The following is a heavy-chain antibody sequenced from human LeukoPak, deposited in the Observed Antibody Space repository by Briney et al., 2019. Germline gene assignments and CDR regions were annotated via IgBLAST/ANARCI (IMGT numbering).Heavy chain of an antibody. CDR1: GGSISSYY. V-gene: IGHV4-59*08. Sequence: SETLSLTCTVSGGSISSYYWSWIRQPPGKGLEWIGYIYYSGSTKYDPSLKSRVTISVDTSKNQFSLKLSSVTAADTAVYYCARHFFVGAEDAFDIWGQGTMVTVSS. CDR3: ARHFFVGAEDAFDI. CDR2: IYYSGST. D-gene: IGHD2/OR15-2a*01. J-gene: IGHJ3*02.